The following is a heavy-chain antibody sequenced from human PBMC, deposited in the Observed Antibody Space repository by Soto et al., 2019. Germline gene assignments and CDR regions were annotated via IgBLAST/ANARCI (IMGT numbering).Heavy chain of an antibody. V-gene: IGHV4-31*03. J-gene: IGHJ5*02. Sequence: SETLSLTCTVSGGSISSGGYYWGWIRQHPGKGLEWIGYIYYSGTTYYNPSLKSRVTISVDTSKNQFSLKLSSVSAADTALYYCARCSLVVVPAPGFDPWGRGTLVTVSS. D-gene: IGHD2-2*01. CDR2: IYYSGTT. CDR1: GGSISSGGYY. CDR3: ARCSLVVVPAPGFDP.